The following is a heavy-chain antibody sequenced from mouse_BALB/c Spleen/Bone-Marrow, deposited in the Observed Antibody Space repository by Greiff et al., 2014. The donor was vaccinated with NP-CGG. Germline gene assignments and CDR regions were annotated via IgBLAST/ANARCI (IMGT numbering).Heavy chain of an antibody. CDR2: IYPYNGGT. J-gene: IGHJ1*01. CDR1: GYTFTDYN. Sequence: EVQLQQSGPELVKPGASVKISCKASGYTFTDYNMHWVKQSHGKSLEWIGYIYPYNGGTGYNQKFKSKATLTVGNSSSTAYMELRSLTSEDSAVYYCARFRYDWYFDVWGAGTTVTVSS. CDR3: ARFRYDWYFDV. D-gene: IGHD2-14*01. V-gene: IGHV1S29*02.